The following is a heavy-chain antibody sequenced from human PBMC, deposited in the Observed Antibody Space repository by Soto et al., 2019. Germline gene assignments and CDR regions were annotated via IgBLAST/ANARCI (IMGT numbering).Heavy chain of an antibody. CDR1: GFTFSSYA. Sequence: GGSLRLSCAASGFTFSSYAMSWVRQAPGKGLEWVSAISGSGGSTYYADSVKGRFTISRDNSKNTLYLQMNSLRAEDTAVYYCAKDGSYYYYYGMDVWGQGTTVTVSS. J-gene: IGHJ6*02. CDR2: ISGSGGST. V-gene: IGHV3-23*01. CDR3: AKDGSYYYYYGMDV.